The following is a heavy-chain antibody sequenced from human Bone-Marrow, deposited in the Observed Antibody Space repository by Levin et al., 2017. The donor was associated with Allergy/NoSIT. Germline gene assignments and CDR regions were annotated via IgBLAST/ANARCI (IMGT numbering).Heavy chain of an antibody. CDR3: ARDRVGHSSSWDYYYGMDV. Sequence: GESLKISCAASGFTFSDYYMSWIRQAPGKGLEWVSYISSSGSTIYYADSVKGRFTISRDNAKNSLYLQMNSLRAEDTAVYYCARDRVGHSSSWDYYYGMDVWGQGTTVTVSS. CDR2: ISSSGSTI. CDR1: GFTFSDYY. J-gene: IGHJ6*02. V-gene: IGHV3-11*01. D-gene: IGHD6-13*01.